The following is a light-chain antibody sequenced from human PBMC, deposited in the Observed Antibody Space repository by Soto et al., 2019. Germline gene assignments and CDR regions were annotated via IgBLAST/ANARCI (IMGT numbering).Light chain of an antibody. CDR2: DPS. CDR3: QWRSHWPLRLT. V-gene: IGKV3-11*01. Sequence: EVVLTQPPATLSLSPGERATLSCRASETIGNYLAWYQQKLGQAPKLLIYDPSHRAIGSPGRFSGDGSGTDFTLTISSLEPEDFAVYYCQWRSHWPLRLTVGGGTNVEIK. CDR1: ETIGNY. J-gene: IGKJ4*01.